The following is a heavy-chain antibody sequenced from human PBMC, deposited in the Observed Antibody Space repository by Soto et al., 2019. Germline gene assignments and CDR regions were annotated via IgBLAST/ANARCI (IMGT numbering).Heavy chain of an antibody. CDR2: IYYSGST. J-gene: IGHJ6*02. V-gene: IGHV4-61*01. D-gene: IGHD2-2*01. CDR3: ARDCVGVPAAIQGGMDV. Sequence: ASETLSLTCTVSCGSVSSGSYYWSWIRQPPGKGLEWIGYIYYSGSTNYNPSLKSRVTISVDTSKNQFSLKLSSVTAADTAVYYCARDCVGVPAAIQGGMDVWGQGTTVTVSS. CDR1: CGSVSSGSYY.